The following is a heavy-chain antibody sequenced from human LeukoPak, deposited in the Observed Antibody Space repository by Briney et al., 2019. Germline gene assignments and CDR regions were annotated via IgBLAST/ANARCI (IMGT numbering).Heavy chain of an antibody. D-gene: IGHD4-17*01. CDR3: ARYGYGDYVRTDYFDY. V-gene: IGHV4-61*01. Sequence: SETLSLTCTVSGGSVSSGSYYWSWIRQPPGKGLEWIGYIYYSGSTNYNPSLKSRVTISVDTSKNQFSLKLSSVTAADTAVYYCARYGYGDYVRTDYFDYWGQGTLVTVSS. CDR2: IYYSGST. CDR1: GGSVSSGSYY. J-gene: IGHJ4*02.